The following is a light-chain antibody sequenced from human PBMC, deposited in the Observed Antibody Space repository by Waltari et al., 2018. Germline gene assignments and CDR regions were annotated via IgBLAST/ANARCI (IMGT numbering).Light chain of an antibody. V-gene: IGLV3-9*01. CDR3: QMWDSATAVV. CDR2: MDN. J-gene: IGLJ2*01. CDR1: NIGTKS. Sequence: SYELTQPLSVSVALGQTARIPCGGNNIGTKSVQWYQQKAGHAPLRVTDMDNSGPSGIHDRFSGSISGNTATLTISRAQAGDEAVYYCQMWDSATAVVFGGGTRLTVL.